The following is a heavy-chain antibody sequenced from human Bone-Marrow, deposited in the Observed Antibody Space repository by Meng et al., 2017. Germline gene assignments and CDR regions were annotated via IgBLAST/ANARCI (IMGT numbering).Heavy chain of an antibody. J-gene: IGHJ4*02. CDR2: INHSGST. CDR1: GGAFSGYY. CDR3: ARGRKSTAGWIQLWKLAY. D-gene: IGHD5-18*01. V-gene: IGHV4-34*01. Sequence: QGQPQQGGAGLLKPSEPLSPPFAVYGGAFSGYYWSWFLPPPGKELEGIGEINHSGSTNYNPSLKSRVTISVDTSKNQFSLKLSSMTAAATAVYYCARGRKSTAGWIQLWKLAYWGQGTLVTVSS.